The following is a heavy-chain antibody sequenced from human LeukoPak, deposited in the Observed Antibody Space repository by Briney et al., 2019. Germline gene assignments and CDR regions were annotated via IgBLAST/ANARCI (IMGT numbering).Heavy chain of an antibody. D-gene: IGHD3-3*01. CDR3: ASNLYDFWSGYWFDP. J-gene: IGHJ5*02. CDR2: INHSGST. Sequence: SETLSLTCAVYGGSFSGYYWSWIRQPPGKGLEWIGEINHSGSTNYNPSLKSRVTISVDTSKDQFSLKLSSVTAADTAVYYCASNLYDFWSGYWFDPWGQGTLVTVSS. CDR1: GGSFSGYY. V-gene: IGHV4-34*01.